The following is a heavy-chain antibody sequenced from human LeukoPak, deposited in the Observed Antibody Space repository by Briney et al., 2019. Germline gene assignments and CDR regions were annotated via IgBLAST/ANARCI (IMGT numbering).Heavy chain of an antibody. D-gene: IGHD3-9*01. Sequence: PSETLSLTCTVSGGSISSYYWSWIRQPPGKGLEWIGYIYYSGSTNYNPSLMSRVTMSVDTSQNQFSLRLSSVTAADTAVYYCARHAPAKFDFLWGQGNLVTVSP. V-gene: IGHV4-59*08. J-gene: IGHJ4*02. CDR2: IYYSGST. CDR3: ARHAPAKFDFL. CDR1: GGSISSYY.